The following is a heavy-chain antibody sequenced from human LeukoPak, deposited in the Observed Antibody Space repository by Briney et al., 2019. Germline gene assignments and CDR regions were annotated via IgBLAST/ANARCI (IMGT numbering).Heavy chain of an antibody. CDR3: ARDILTHPNVLLWFGEPRNWFDP. Sequence: ASVKVSCKASGGTFSSYAISWVRQAPGQGLEWMGRIIPILGIANYAQKFQGRVTITADKSTSTAYMELSSLRSEDTAVYYCARDILTHPNVLLWFGEPRNWFDPWGQGTLVTVSS. D-gene: IGHD3-10*01. CDR1: GGTFSSYA. V-gene: IGHV1-69*04. J-gene: IGHJ5*02. CDR2: IIPILGIA.